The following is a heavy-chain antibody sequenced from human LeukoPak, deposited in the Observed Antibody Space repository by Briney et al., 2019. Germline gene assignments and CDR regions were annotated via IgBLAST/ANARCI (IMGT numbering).Heavy chain of an antibody. J-gene: IGHJ5*02. Sequence: PGGSLRLSCAASGFTFSSYAMSWVRQAPGXGLEWVSAISGSGGSTYYADSVKGRFTISRDNSKNTLYLQMNSLRAEDTAVYYCAKTSYCSSTSCYRENWFDPWGQGTLVTVSS. V-gene: IGHV3-23*01. D-gene: IGHD2-2*02. CDR1: GFTFSSYA. CDR2: ISGSGGST. CDR3: AKTSYCSSTSCYRENWFDP.